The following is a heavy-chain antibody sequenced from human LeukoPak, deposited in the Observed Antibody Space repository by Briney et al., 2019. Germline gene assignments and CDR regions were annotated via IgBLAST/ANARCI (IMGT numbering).Heavy chain of an antibody. D-gene: IGHD6-13*01. CDR3: ARGRSSSWYEEDAFDI. J-gene: IGHJ3*02. CDR2: IIPILGIA. CDR1: GGTFSSYA. V-gene: IGHV1-69*04. Sequence: ASVKVSCKASGGTFSSYAISWVRQAPGQGLEWMGRIIPILGIANYAQKFQGRVTITADKSTSTAYMELSSLRSEDTAVYYCARGRSSSWYEEDAFDIWGQGTMVTVSS.